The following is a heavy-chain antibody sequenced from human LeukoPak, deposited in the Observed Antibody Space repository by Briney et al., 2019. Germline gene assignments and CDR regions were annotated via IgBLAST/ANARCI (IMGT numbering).Heavy chain of an antibody. CDR1: GDSVSSSSAA. Sequence: SQTLSLTCAISGDSVSSSSAAWNWIRQSPSRGLEWLGRTYYRSKWYNDYAVSVKSRITINPDTSKNQFSLQLNSVTPKDTAVYYCARDRVWQQLVLLVDYWGQGTLVTVSS. D-gene: IGHD6-13*01. CDR3: ARDRVWQQLVLLVDY. CDR2: TYYRSKWYN. J-gene: IGHJ4*02. V-gene: IGHV6-1*01.